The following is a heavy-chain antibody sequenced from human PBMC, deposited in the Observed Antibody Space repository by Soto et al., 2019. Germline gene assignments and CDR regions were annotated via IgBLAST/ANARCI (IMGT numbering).Heavy chain of an antibody. CDR1: GFTFSSYA. D-gene: IGHD5-12*01. J-gene: IGHJ4*02. V-gene: IGHV3-23*01. Sequence: EMQLLESGGGLVQPGGSLRLSCAASGFTFSSYAMSWVRQAPGKGLEWGSAISGSGGGTYYADSVKGRFTISRDNSKNTLYLQMNSLRAEDTDVYSCAKAWMDNARQRYFDHWGQGTLVTVSS. CDR3: AKAWMDNARQRYFDH. CDR2: ISGSGGGT.